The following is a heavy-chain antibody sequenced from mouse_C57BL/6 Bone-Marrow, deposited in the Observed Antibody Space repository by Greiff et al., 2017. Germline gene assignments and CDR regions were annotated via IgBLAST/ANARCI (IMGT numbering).Heavy chain of an antibody. Sequence: VQLQQPGAELVMPGASVKLSCKTSGYTFTSYWMHWVKQRPGQGLEWIGAIYPGNSDTSYNQKFKGKANLTAVTSASTAYMELSSLTNEDSAVYYCTMPPYYAMDYWGQGTSVTVSS. D-gene: IGHD6-1*01. CDR3: TMPPYYAMDY. CDR2: IYPGNSDT. J-gene: IGHJ4*01. CDR1: GYTFTSYW. V-gene: IGHV1-5*01.